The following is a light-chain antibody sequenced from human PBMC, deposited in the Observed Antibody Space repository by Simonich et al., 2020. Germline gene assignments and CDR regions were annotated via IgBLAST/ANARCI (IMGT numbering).Light chain of an antibody. J-gene: IGKJ1*01. CDR2: DAS. CDR1: QSVSSSY. Sequence: EIVLTQSPGTLSLSPGERATLSCRARQSVSSSYLAWYQQKPGLAPRLLIYDASSRATGIPDRFSGSGSGTDFTLTISRLEPEDFAVYYCQQYGSSPWTFGQGTKVEIK. V-gene: IGKV3D-20*01. CDR3: QQYGSSPWT.